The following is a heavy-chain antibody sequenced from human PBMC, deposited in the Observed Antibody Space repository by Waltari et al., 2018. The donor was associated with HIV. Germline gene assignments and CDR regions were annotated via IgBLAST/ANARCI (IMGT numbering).Heavy chain of an antibody. CDR3: ARGSSGWTYTLDF. Sequence: QVQLVQSGAEVKKHGASVKVSRMASGYHFNGYYMHWLRQATGQGLEWMGWINPISGDTKLAQNFQCRVTIIRDTSIITAYMGLSRLTSDDTAVYYCARGSSGWTYTLDFWGQGTLVTVSS. V-gene: IGHV1-2*02. CDR1: GYHFNGYY. D-gene: IGHD6-19*01. CDR2: INPISGDT. J-gene: IGHJ4*02.